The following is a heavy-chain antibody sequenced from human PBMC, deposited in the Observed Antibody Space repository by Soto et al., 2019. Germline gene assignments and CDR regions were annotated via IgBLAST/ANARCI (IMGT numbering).Heavy chain of an antibody. Sequence: EVQLVESGGGLVQPGGSLRLSCVASGFTFSSHWMNWVRQVPGKGLEWVANIKEDGTEINYVDSVKGRFAISRDNAKISLYLQMNSLRVDDTAVYHCVRSSGWTGDYWGQGILVTVSS. CDR3: VRSSGWTGDY. D-gene: IGHD3-10*01. CDR2: IKEDGTEI. V-gene: IGHV3-7*04. CDR1: GFTFSSHW. J-gene: IGHJ4*02.